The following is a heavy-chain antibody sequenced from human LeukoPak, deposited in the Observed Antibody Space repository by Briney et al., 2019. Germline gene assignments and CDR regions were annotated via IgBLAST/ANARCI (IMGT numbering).Heavy chain of an antibody. CDR2: IRYDGSNK. J-gene: IGHJ4*02. Sequence: GGSLRLSCRASGFTFSNYGMLWVRQAPGKGLEWVAFIRYDGSNKFYADSVKGRVTISRDNSKNTLYLHINSLRVEDTAVYYCARGLSGVTGYTYGRGIDYWGQGTLVTVSS. D-gene: IGHD5-18*01. CDR3: ARGLSGVTGYTYGRGIDY. CDR1: GFTFSNYG. V-gene: IGHV3-30*02.